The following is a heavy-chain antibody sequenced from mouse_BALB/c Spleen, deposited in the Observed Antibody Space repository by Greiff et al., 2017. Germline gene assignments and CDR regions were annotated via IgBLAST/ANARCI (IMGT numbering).Heavy chain of an antibody. CDR2: IDPANGNT. Sequence: VHLQQSGAELVKPGASVKLSCTASGFNIKDTYMHWVKQRPEQGLEWIGRIDPANGNTKYDPKFQGKATITADTSSNTAYLQLSSLTSEDTAVYYCARDYYGSSYVGAMDYWGQGTSVTVSS. V-gene: IGHV14-3*02. CDR1: GFNIKDTY. J-gene: IGHJ4*01. CDR3: ARDYYGSSYVGAMDY. D-gene: IGHD1-1*01.